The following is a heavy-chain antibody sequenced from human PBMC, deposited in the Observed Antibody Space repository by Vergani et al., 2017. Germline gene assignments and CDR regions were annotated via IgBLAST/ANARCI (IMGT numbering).Heavy chain of an antibody. V-gene: IGHV3-11*04. CDR2: ISNSGNTI. J-gene: IGHJ5*02. CDR3: ASGSSGFFTLTSPNWFDP. CDR1: RFDFSDYY. D-gene: IGHD3-3*01. Sequence: QGQLVESGGGLVNPGGSLRLSCAASRFDFSDYYMSWIRQAPGKGLEWISYISNSGNTINYADSVKGRFIVSRDNAKKSLYLQMNSLRVEDTAVYYCASGSSGFFTLTSPNWFDPWGQGTLVTVS.